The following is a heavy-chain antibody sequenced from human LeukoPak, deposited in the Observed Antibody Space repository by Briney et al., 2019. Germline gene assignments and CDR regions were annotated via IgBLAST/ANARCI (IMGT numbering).Heavy chain of an antibody. V-gene: IGHV3-30*02. D-gene: IGHD3-10*01. CDR3: AKGDPRGAYYLMDV. Sequence: PGGSLRLSCAASGFTFSSSGMHWVRQAPGKGLEWVAFTRVDGSTKYYADSVKGRFTISRHNSKNTVSPQMNSLRVEDTSVYYCAKGDPRGAYYLMDVGGKGTTVTVSS. CDR2: TRVDGSTK. J-gene: IGHJ6*03. CDR1: GFTFSSSG.